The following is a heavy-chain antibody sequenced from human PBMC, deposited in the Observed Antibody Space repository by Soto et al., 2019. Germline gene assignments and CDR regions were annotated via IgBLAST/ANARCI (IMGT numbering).Heavy chain of an antibody. V-gene: IGHV4-39*01. CDR3: ATRSGDYVGWFDP. Sequence: SETLALSCTVCGDSIIGSGFHWAWIRQTPGKGLEWIGSIYYSGTANYSPSLKSRLAIDVDTSKNQFSLRLSSVTAADTAVYYCATRSGDYVGWFDPWGQGTRVTVSS. J-gene: IGHJ5*02. D-gene: IGHD4-17*01. CDR2: IYYSGTA. CDR1: GDSIIGSGFH.